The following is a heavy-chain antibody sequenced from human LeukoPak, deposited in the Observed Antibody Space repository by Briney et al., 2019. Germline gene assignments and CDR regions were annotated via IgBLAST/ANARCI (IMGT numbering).Heavy chain of an antibody. CDR2: INPSGGST. V-gene: IGHV1-46*01. CDR3: TRTYTSSSPFDY. Sequence: ASVKVSCKASGYTFISYYIHWAQQAPGQGLEWMGVINPSGGSTTYTQKFQGRVTMTRDTSTSTVYMELSSLKSEDTAVYYCTRTYTSSSPFDYWGQGTLVTVSS. CDR1: GYTFISYY. J-gene: IGHJ4*02. D-gene: IGHD6-6*01.